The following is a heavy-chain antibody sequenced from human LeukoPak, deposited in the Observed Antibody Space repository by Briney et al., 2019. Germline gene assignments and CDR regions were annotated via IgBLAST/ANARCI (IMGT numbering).Heavy chain of an antibody. V-gene: IGHV1-18*01. J-gene: IGHJ4*02. Sequence: GASVKVSCKASGYTFTSFGINWVRQAPGQGPEWIGWISAYNGYTNYAQELQGRVTVTTDTSTSTAYMELGSLRSDDTAVYYCARVVIPLYSSSRFDYWGQGTLVTVSS. CDR3: ARVVIPLYSSSRFDY. D-gene: IGHD6-13*01. CDR2: ISAYNGYT. CDR1: GYTFTSFG.